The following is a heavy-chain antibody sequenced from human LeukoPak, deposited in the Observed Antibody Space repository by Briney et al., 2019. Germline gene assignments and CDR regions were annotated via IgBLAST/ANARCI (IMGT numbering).Heavy chain of an antibody. CDR3: ARVREGYGYGPGVFDF. J-gene: IGHJ4*02. CDR2: INHSGST. D-gene: IGHD5-18*01. Sequence: PSETLSLTCAVYGGSFSGYYWSWIRQPPGKGLEWIGEINHSGSTNYNPSLKSRVTISVDTSKNQFSLKLSSVTAADTAVYFCARVREGYGYGPGVFDFWGPGTLVTVSS. V-gene: IGHV4-34*01. CDR1: GGSFSGYY.